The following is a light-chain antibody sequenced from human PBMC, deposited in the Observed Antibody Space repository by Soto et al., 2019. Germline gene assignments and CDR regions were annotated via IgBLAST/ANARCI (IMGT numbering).Light chain of an antibody. V-gene: IGLV1-40*01. Sequence: QSVLTQPPSVSGAPGQRVTISCTGSSSNIGAGYDVHWYQQLPGTAPKLLIYGNSNRPSGVPDRFSGSKSGTSAPLAISGLQAEDEADYYCQSYDSSLSWVFGGGTKVTVL. CDR2: GNS. J-gene: IGLJ3*02. CDR1: SSNIGAGYD. CDR3: QSYDSSLSWV.